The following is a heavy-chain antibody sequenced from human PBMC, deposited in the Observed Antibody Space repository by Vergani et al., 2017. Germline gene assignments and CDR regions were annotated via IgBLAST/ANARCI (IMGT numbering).Heavy chain of an antibody. Sequence: EVQLLESGGGLVQPGGSLRLSCAASGFTFSIYAMTWVRQAPGKGLEWVSTISGSGGSTYYAYSVKGRLTISRDNSKNTLYLQMNSLRAEDPAVYYWAKGSGYSSSWYFYWGQGTLVTVSS. J-gene: IGHJ4*02. CDR3: AKGSGYSSSWYFY. CDR1: GFTFSIYA. D-gene: IGHD6-13*01. V-gene: IGHV3-23*01. CDR2: ISGSGGST.